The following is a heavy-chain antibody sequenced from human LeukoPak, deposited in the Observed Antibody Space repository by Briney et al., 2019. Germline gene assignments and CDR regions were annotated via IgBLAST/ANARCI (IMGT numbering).Heavy chain of an antibody. V-gene: IGHV3-66*04. CDR1: GFTVSSNY. Sequence: PGGSLRLSCAASGFTVSSNYMSWVRQAPGKGLEWVSVIYADGRTYYADSVKDRFTISRDISKNTVYIHVNSLRAEDTAVYYCARRRFGGWAFDYWGQGTLVTVSS. D-gene: IGHD6-19*01. J-gene: IGHJ4*02. CDR2: IYADGRT. CDR3: ARRRFGGWAFDY.